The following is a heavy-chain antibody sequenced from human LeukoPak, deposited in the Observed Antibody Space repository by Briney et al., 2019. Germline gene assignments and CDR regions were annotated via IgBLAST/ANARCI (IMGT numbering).Heavy chain of an antibody. CDR1: GYAFTGYY. D-gene: IGHD6-19*01. CDR3: ARGRGAVAQNYYYYYMDV. J-gene: IGHJ6*03. CDR2: INPNSGGT. Sequence: ASVKVSCKASGYAFTGYYMHWVRQAPGQGLEWMGWINPNSGGTNYAQKFQGRVTMTRDTSISTAYMELSRLRSDDTAVYYCARGRGAVAQNYYYYYMDVWGKGTTVTVSS. V-gene: IGHV1-2*02.